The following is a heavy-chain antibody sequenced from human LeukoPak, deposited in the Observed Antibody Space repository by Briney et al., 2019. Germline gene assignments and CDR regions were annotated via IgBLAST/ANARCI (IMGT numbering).Heavy chain of an antibody. V-gene: IGHV3-21*01. D-gene: IGHD2-15*01. CDR3: AKLGYCSGGSCYAG. J-gene: IGHJ4*02. CDR2: ISSSSTYI. Sequence: GGSLRLSCEASGFTFSSYRMNWVRQGPGKGLEWVSSISSSSTYIYYADSVKGRFTISRDNAKNSLYLQMNSLRAEDTAVYYCAKLGYCSGGSCYAGWGQGTLVTVSS. CDR1: GFTFSSYR.